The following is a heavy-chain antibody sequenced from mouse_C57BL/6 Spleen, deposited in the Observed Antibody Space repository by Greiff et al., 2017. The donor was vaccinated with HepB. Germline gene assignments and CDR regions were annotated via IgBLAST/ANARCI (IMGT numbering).Heavy chain of an antibody. CDR1: GFTFSSYA. V-gene: IGHV5-4*01. Sequence: EVQRVESGGGLVKPGGSLKLSCAASGFTFSSYAMSWVRQTPEKRLEWVATISDGGSYTYYPDNVKGRFTISRDNAKNNLYLQMSHLKSEDTAMYYCARDTSSLYYFDYWGQGTTLTVSS. J-gene: IGHJ2*01. CDR2: ISDGGSYT. D-gene: IGHD6-5*01. CDR3: ARDTSSLYYFDY.